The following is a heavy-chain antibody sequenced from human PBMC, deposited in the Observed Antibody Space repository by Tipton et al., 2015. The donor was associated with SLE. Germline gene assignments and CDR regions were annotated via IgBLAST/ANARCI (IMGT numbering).Heavy chain of an antibody. Sequence: SLRLSCAASGFTFSSYAMNWVRQAPGKGLEWVSAISGSGGSTYYADSVKGRFSISRDNSKNTLYLQMNSLRAEDTAVYYCAKEYSSTWTYFDYWGQGTLVTVSS. D-gene: IGHD6-13*01. CDR3: AKEYSSTWTYFDY. J-gene: IGHJ4*02. V-gene: IGHV3-23*01. CDR2: ISGSGGST. CDR1: GFTFSSYA.